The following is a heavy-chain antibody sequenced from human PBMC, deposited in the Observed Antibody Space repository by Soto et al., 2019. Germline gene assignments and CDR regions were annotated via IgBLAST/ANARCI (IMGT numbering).Heavy chain of an antibody. CDR3: AREVRDYYDSSGYSNWFDP. J-gene: IGHJ5*02. CDR1: GGSFSGYY. CDR2: INHSGST. Sequence: PSETLSLTCAVYGGSFSGYYWSWIRRPPGKGLEWIGEINHSGSTNYNPSLKSRVTISVDTSKNQFSLKLSSVTAADTAVYYCAREVRDYYDSSGYSNWFDPWGQGTLVTVSS. V-gene: IGHV4-34*01. D-gene: IGHD3-22*01.